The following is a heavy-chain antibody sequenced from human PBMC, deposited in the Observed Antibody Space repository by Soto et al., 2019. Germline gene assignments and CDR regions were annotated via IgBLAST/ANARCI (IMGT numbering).Heavy chain of an antibody. CDR2: IIPIQGKA. CDR3: AKSLLFVDHGYMDV. J-gene: IGHJ6*03. Sequence: QVQLVQSGAELKKPGSSVKVSCEASGGSFTSYSFTWVRQAPGQGLEWMGRIIPIQGKANYALKFQDRVTINEDRSTRTVSMDLISLRTEDSAVYFCAKSLLFVDHGYMDVWGKVTTVTVSS. V-gene: IGHV1-69*02. D-gene: IGHD2-21*01. CDR1: GGSFTSYS.